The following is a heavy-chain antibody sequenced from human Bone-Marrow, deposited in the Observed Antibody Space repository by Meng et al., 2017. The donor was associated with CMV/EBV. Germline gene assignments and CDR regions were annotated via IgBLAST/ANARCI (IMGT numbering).Heavy chain of an antibody. CDR1: GFTFSSYW. V-gene: IGHV3-7*01. CDR2: IKQDGSEK. J-gene: IGHJ4*02. D-gene: IGHD5-24*01. Sequence: GESLKISCAASGFTFSSYWMSWVRQAPGKGLEWVANIKQDGSEKYYVDSVKGRFTNSRDNAKNSLYLQMNSPRAEDTAVYYCARGWLQNNNFDYWGQGTLVTVSS. CDR3: ARGWLQNNNFDY.